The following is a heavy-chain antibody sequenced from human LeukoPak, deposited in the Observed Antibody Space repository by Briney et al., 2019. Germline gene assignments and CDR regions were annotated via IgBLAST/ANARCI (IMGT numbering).Heavy chain of an antibody. V-gene: IGHV4-34*01. CDR1: GESFSGYY. J-gene: IGHJ4*02. D-gene: IGHD3-22*01. Sequence: SETLSLTCAVYGESFSGYYWSWIRQPPGKGLEWIGEINHSGSTNYNPSLKSRVTISVDTSKNQFSLNLSSVTAADTAVYYCARAAGMYYYDSSGYFDYWGQGTLVTVSS. CDR2: INHSGST. CDR3: ARAAGMYYYDSSGYFDY.